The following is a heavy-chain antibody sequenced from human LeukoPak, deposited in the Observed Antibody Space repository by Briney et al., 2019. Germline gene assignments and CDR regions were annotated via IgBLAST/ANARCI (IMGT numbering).Heavy chain of an antibody. CDR3: AKDMGIAVAGTVDY. V-gene: IGHV3-9*03. CDR1: GFTFDDYA. CDR2: ISWNSGSI. J-gene: IGHJ4*02. D-gene: IGHD6-19*01. Sequence: GGSLRLSCAASGFTFDDYAMHWVRQAPGKGLEWVSGISWNSGSIGYADSVKGRFTISRDNAKNSLYLQMNSLRAGDMALYYCAKDMGIAVAGTVDYWGQGTLVTVSS.